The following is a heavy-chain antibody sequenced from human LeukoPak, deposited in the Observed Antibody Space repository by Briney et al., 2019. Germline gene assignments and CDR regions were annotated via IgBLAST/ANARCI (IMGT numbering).Heavy chain of an antibody. CDR1: AGSISSYS. Sequence: ETLSLTCTVSAGSISSYSMNWVRQAPGKGLEWVSFISSTGGTTFYADSVKGRFTISRDSAKNSLYLQMNSLRDEDTAVYYCARDMGVRGLNDYWGQGTLVTVSS. CDR2: ISSTGGTT. J-gene: IGHJ4*02. CDR3: ARDMGVRGLNDY. D-gene: IGHD4-17*01. V-gene: IGHV3-48*02.